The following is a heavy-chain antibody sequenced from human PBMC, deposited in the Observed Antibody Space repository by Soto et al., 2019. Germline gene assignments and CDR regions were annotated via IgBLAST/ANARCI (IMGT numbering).Heavy chain of an antibody. CDR2: INHSGST. V-gene: IGHV4-34*01. CDR3: ARFRGTIFGVVITRAYYYYGMDV. Sequence: SETLSLTCAVYGGSFSGYYWSWIRQPPGKGLEWIWEINHSGSTNYNPSLKSQVTISVDTSKNQFSLKLSSVTAADTAVYYCARFRGTIFGVVITRAYYYYGMDVWGQGTTVTVSS. D-gene: IGHD3-3*01. CDR1: GGSFSGYY. J-gene: IGHJ6*02.